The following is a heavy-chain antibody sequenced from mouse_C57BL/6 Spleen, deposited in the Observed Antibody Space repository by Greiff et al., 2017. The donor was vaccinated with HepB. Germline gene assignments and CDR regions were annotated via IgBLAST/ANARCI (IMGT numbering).Heavy chain of an antibody. CDR3: ASDSSGSYYYAMDY. CDR1: GFNIKNTY. V-gene: IGHV14-3*01. CDR2: IDPANGNT. J-gene: IGHJ4*01. Sequence: EVKLQESVAELVRPGASVKLSCTASGFNIKNTYMHWVKQRPEQGLEWIGRIDPANGNTKYAPKFQGKATITADTSSNTAYLQLSSLTSEDTAIYYCASDSSGSYYYAMDYWGQGTSVTVSS. D-gene: IGHD3-2*02.